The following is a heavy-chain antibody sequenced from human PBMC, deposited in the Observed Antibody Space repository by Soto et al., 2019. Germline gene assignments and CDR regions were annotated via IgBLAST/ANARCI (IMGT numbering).Heavy chain of an antibody. V-gene: IGHV3-11*01. CDR2: ISGSATTI. Sequence: LKISFSGSGFSLSGHHINWIHQAPGKGLEWVSYISGSATTIYYTDSVKGRFTISRDNAKNSVYLQMNSLRAEDTAVYYCARGWYNWSDDLNFWGQGTQVTVSS. J-gene: IGHJ4*02. CDR1: GFSLSGHH. D-gene: IGHD1-20*01. CDR3: ARGWYNWSDDLNF.